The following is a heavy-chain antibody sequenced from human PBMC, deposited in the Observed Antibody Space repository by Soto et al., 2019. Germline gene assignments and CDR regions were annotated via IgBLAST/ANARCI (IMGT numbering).Heavy chain of an antibody. CDR2: INAGNGNT. V-gene: IGHV1-3*01. CDR1: GYIFSSYT. CDR3: ARASLYYSNLGDY. Sequence: QVQLVQSGAEVKKPGASVKVSCKASGYIFSSYTMHWVRQAPGQRLEWMGWINAGNGNTKNSQKFHGRVTITRDTSASTAYMELSSLTSEDTAVYYCARASLYYSNLGDYWGQGTLVTVSS. J-gene: IGHJ4*02. D-gene: IGHD3-22*01.